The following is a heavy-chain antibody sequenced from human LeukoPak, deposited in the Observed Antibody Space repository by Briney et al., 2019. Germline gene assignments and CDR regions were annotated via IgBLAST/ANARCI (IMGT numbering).Heavy chain of an antibody. V-gene: IGHV3-33*01. Sequence: GGSLRLSCAASGFTFSSYGKHWVRQAPGKGLEWVAVIWYDGSNKYYADSVKGRFTISRDNSKNTLYLQMNSLRAEDTAVYYCARDVPAYYYDCSGYTNAFDIWAQGTMVTVSS. CDR1: GFTFSSYG. J-gene: IGHJ3*02. D-gene: IGHD3-22*01. CDR2: IWYDGSNK. CDR3: ARDVPAYYYDCSGYTNAFDI.